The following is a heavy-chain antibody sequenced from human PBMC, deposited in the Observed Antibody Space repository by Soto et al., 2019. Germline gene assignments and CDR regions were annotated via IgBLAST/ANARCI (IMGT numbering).Heavy chain of an antibody. Sequence: GGSLRLSCAASGFTFSSYSMSWVRQAPGKGLEWVAAISDSGGSTYYADSVKGRFTISRDNSKNTLYLQMNSLRAEDTAVYYCAIGYSSSWAHFDYWGQGTLVTVSS. CDR3: AIGYSSSWAHFDY. D-gene: IGHD6-13*01. CDR1: GFTFSSYS. J-gene: IGHJ4*02. V-gene: IGHV3-23*01. CDR2: ISDSGGST.